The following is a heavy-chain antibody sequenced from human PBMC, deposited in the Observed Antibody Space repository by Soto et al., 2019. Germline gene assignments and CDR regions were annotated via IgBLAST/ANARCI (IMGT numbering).Heavy chain of an antibody. V-gene: IGHV3-30*18. D-gene: IGHD6-13*01. Sequence: QVELVESWGGVVQPGRSLRLSCAASGFPFSSYGMHWVRQAPGKGLEWVAVISYDGSNQYYADSVKGRFTISRDNSKNTLYLEVNSLRPEDTAVYFCAKSRMGSSWYEGDSWGQGTLVTVSS. CDR1: GFPFSSYG. CDR2: ISYDGSNQ. J-gene: IGHJ4*02. CDR3: AKSRMGSSWYEGDS.